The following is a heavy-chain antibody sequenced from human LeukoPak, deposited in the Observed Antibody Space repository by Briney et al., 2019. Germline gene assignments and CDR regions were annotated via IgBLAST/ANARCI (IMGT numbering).Heavy chain of an antibody. V-gene: IGHV3-30*18. Sequence: GGSLRLSCAASGFTFSSYGMHWVRQAPGKGLEWVAVISYDGSNKYYADSAKGRFTISRDNSKNTLYLQMNSLRAEDTAVYYCAKFWSGQATTQNDYWGQGTLVTVSS. CDR3: AKFWSGQATTQNDY. J-gene: IGHJ4*02. CDR2: ISYDGSNK. D-gene: IGHD3-3*01. CDR1: GFTFSSYG.